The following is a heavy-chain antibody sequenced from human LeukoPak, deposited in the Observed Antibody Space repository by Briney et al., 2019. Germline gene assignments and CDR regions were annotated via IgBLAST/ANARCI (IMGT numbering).Heavy chain of an antibody. Sequence: ASVKVSCKASGYTFTRYDINWVRQATGQGVEWMGWMNPNSGNTGYAQKFQGRVTITRNTSISTAYMELSSLRSADTAVYYCARPSMMHKKRGNQRMPYYYYYYMDVWGKGTTVTVSS. CDR3: ARPSMMHKKRGNQRMPYYYYYYMDV. CDR2: MNPNSGNT. CDR1: GYTFTRYD. J-gene: IGHJ6*03. V-gene: IGHV1-8*03. D-gene: IGHD3-22*01.